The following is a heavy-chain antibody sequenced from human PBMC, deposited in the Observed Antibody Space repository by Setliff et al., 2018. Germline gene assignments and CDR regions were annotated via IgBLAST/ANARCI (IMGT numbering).Heavy chain of an antibody. J-gene: IGHJ4*02. CDR2: INHRGST. Sequence: SETLSLTCAAYGGTFSDYHWTWIRQSPERGLEWIGEINHRGSTNYNPSLKSRVTISIDTSKDQFSLKLISMTAADTAVYYCARGRNIAARLLDSWGQGTLVTVSS. D-gene: IGHD6-6*01. V-gene: IGHV4-34*01. CDR1: GGTFSDYH. CDR3: ARGRNIAARLLDS.